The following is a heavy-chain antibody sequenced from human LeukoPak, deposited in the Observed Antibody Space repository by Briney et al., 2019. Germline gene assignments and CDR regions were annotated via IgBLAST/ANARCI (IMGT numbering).Heavy chain of an antibody. CDR1: GASISGSGYY. D-gene: IGHD2-15*01. Sequence: SETLSLTCAVSGASISGSGYYWGWIRQPPGKGLEWIGNIYSSGSTYYNASLQSRVTISVDTSKNQFSLKLSSVTAADTAVYYCARESHSENWFDPWGQGTLVTVSS. CDR3: ARESHSENWFDP. CDR2: IYSSGST. J-gene: IGHJ5*02. V-gene: IGHV4-39*07.